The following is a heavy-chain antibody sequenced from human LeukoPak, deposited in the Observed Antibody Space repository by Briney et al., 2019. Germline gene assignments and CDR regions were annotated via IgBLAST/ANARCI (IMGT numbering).Heavy chain of an antibody. CDR2: ISWNSGSI. J-gene: IGHJ4*02. Sequence: GRSLRLSCAASGFTFDDYAMHWGRQAPGKGLEWVSGISWNSGSIGYADSVKGRFTISRDNAKNSLYLQMNSLRAEDMALYYCAKDTSAAGDHFDYWGQGTLFTVSS. CDR3: AKDTSAAGDHFDY. CDR1: GFTFDDYA. V-gene: IGHV3-9*03. D-gene: IGHD6-13*01.